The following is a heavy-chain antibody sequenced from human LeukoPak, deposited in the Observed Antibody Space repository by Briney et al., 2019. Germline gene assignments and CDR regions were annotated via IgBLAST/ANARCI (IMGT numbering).Heavy chain of an antibody. J-gene: IGHJ4*02. CDR3: ARDAHYDSSGYYGY. CDR2: IIPILGIA. V-gene: IGHV1-69*04. D-gene: IGHD3-22*01. Sequence: SVKVSCKASGGTFSSYAISWVRQAPGQGLEWMGRIIPILGIAKYAQKFQGRVTITADKSTSTAYMELSSLRSEDTAVYYCARDAHYDSSGYYGYWGQGTLVTVSS. CDR1: GGTFSSYA.